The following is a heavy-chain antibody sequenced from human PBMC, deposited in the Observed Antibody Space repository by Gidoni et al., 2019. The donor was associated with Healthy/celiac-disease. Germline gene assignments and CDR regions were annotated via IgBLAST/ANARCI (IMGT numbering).Heavy chain of an antibody. CDR2: ISVSGGST. CDR3: AKDGPRDQLWFEIDY. CDR1: GFTFSSYA. Sequence: EVQLLESGGGLVQTGGSLRLSCAASGFTFSSYARSWVRQAPGKGLEWVSSISVSGGSTYYADSVKGRFTISRDNSKNTLYLQMNSLRAEDTAVYYCAKDGPRDQLWFEIDYWGQGTLVTVSS. J-gene: IGHJ4*02. V-gene: IGHV3-23*01. D-gene: IGHD5-18*01.